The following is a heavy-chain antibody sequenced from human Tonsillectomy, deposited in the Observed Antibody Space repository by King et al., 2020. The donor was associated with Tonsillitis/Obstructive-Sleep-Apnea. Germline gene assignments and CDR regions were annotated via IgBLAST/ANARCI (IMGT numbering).Heavy chain of an antibody. J-gene: IGHJ6*03. V-gene: IGHV4-59*08. CDR1: GGSISGYY. Sequence: VQLQESGPGLVKPSETLSLTCTVSGGSISGYYWSWIRQPPGKGLEWIGYIYYSGSTNYNPPLKSRVTISVDTSKKEFSLKLSSVTAADTAVYYCARQSGWDDYMDVWGKGTTVTVSS. CDR3: ARQSGWDDYMDV. CDR2: IYYSGST. D-gene: IGHD6-19*01.